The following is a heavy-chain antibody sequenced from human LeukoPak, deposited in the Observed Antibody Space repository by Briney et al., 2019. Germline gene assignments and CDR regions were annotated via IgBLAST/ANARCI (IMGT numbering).Heavy chain of an antibody. CDR3: ARSIVGATGIDY. CDR2: ISSSSSYI. V-gene: IGHV3-21*01. D-gene: IGHD1-26*01. Sequence: GGSLRLSCAASGFTFSSYSMNWVRQAPGKGLEWVSSISSSSSYIYYADSVKGRFTISRDNAKNSLYLQMNSLRAEDTAVYYCARSIVGATGIDYWGRGTLVTVSS. CDR1: GFTFSSYS. J-gene: IGHJ4*02.